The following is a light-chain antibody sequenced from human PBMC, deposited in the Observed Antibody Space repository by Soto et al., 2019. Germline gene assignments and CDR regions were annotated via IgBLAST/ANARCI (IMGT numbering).Light chain of an antibody. CDR3: QKYGRPPSP. CDR1: QSVSSN. CDR2: GAS. V-gene: IGKV3-15*01. Sequence: EIVMAQSPATLSVSPGERATLSCRASQSVSSNLAWYQQTPGQAPRILIYGASTRATGLPARLSGSGSGTEFTLIISSLQSEDFAVYYCQKYGRPPSPFGQGNKVDIK. J-gene: IGKJ1*01.